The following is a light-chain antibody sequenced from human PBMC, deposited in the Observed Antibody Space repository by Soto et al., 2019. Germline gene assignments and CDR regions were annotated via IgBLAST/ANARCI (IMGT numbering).Light chain of an antibody. CDR1: QGISNY. CDR2: TAS. V-gene: IGKV1-9*01. CDR3: QQLNSYPLT. Sequence: DIQLTQSPSFLSASVGDRVTITCRASQGISNYLAWYQRKPGKAPKLLIYTASTLQSGVPSRFRGRLSGTNVTLTISSLQPEDFATYYCQQLNSYPLTFGGGTKVEIK. J-gene: IGKJ4*01.